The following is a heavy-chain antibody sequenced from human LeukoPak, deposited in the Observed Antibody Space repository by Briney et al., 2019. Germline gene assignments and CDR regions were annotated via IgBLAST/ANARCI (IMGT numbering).Heavy chain of an antibody. CDR2: ISGSGDST. CDR1: GFTFRSYG. V-gene: IGHV3-23*01. J-gene: IGHJ6*03. D-gene: IGHD3-10*01. CDR3: ARDPHYGAGYYYYYYMDV. Sequence: PGGTLRLSCAASGFTFRSYGMTWVRQAPGKGLEWVSAISGSGDSTYYADSVKGRFTISRDNAKNTVYLQMTSLRVEDTAVYYCARDPHYGAGYYYYYYMDVWGKGTTVTVSS.